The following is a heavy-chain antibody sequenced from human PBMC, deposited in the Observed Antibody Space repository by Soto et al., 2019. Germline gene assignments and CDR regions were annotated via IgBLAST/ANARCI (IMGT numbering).Heavy chain of an antibody. Sequence: QVHLQQWGAVLLKPSETLSLTCAVYGGSFSCYYWSWIRQPPRKVLECIGEINNGGSSNYNPSLKSRGSMSVGTSNNQFSLSVTSVTVADTAVYYCARVRGDGYNQNWYVDLWGSGTLVTVSS. CDR2: INNGGSS. CDR1: GGSFSCYY. J-gene: IGHJ2*01. D-gene: IGHD3-10*01. CDR3: ARVRGDGYNQNWYVDL. V-gene: IGHV4-34*01.